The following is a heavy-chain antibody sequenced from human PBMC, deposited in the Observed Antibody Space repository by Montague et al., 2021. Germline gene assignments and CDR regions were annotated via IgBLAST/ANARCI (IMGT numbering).Heavy chain of an antibody. Sequence: SETLSLTCAVYGGSFSGHYWSWIRQPPGKGLEWIGEINHSVSTNYNPSLKSRVTMSVDTSKNQFSLNLSSVTAADTAVYYCARYLHTSKYSGSHYLSRQYGMDVWGQGTTVPVSS. V-gene: IGHV4-34*01. CDR3: ARYLHTSKYSGSHYLSRQYGMDV. CDR1: GGSFSGHY. J-gene: IGHJ6*02. D-gene: IGHD1-26*01. CDR2: INHSVST.